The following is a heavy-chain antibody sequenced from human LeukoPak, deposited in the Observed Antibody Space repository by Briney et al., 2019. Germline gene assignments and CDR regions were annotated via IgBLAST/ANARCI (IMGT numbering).Heavy chain of an antibody. CDR1: GGSISSGGYY. D-gene: IGHD1-26*01. CDR3: ARASPFIVGAIRWFDP. Sequence: SQTLSLTCTVSGGSISSGGYYWSLIRQPPGKGLEWIGEINHSGSTNYNPSLKSRVTISVDTSKNQFSLKLSSVTAADTAVYYCARASPFIVGAIRWFDPWGQGTLVTVSS. V-gene: IGHV4-61*08. J-gene: IGHJ5*02. CDR2: INHSGST.